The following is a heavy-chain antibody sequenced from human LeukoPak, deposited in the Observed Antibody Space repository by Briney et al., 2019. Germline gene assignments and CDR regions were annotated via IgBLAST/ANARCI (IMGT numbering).Heavy chain of an antibody. CDR2: ISSSSSYI. D-gene: IGHD5-18*01. CDR1: GFTLSTYS. V-gene: IGHV3-21*01. Sequence: GGSLRLSCAASGFTLSTYSMNWVRQAPGKGLEWVSSISSSSSYIYYADSVKGRFTISRDNAKNSLYLQMNSLRAEDTAVYYCARGPGIQLWFSIRTRYYMDVWGKGTTVTVSS. CDR3: ARGPGIQLWFSIRTRYYMDV. J-gene: IGHJ6*03.